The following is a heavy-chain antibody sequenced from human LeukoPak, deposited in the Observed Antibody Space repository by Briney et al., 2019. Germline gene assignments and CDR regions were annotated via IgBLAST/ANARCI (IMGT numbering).Heavy chain of an antibody. CDR1: GYTFTSYG. D-gene: IGHD3-10*01. CDR2: ISAYNGNT. Sequence: ASVKVSCKASGYTFTSYGISWVRQAPGQGLEWMGWISAYNGNTNYAQKLQGRVTMTTDTSTSTAYMELSRLRSDDTAVYYCARGYRGLHYYGSGSYPFDPWGQGTLVTVSS. CDR3: ARGYRGLHYYGSGSYPFDP. V-gene: IGHV1-18*01. J-gene: IGHJ5*02.